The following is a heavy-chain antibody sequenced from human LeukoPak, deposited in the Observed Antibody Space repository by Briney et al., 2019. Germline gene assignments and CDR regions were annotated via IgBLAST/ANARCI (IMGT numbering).Heavy chain of an antibody. CDR1: GYSFINYG. Sequence: ASVKVSCKASGYSFINYGVSWVRQAPGQGLEWMGWISADNGNTNYAQKLQGRVTMTTDRSTSTAYMELRSLRSDDTAVYYCGRDWSGSYSWARFYYYGMDVWGQGTTVTVSS. V-gene: IGHV1-18*01. D-gene: IGHD1-26*01. CDR3: GRDWSGSYSWARFYYYGMDV. J-gene: IGHJ6*02. CDR2: ISADNGNT.